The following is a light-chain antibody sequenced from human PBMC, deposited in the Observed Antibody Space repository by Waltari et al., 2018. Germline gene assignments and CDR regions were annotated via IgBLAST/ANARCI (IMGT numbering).Light chain of an antibody. CDR2: GAS. V-gene: IGKV3-15*01. J-gene: IGKJ2*01. Sequence: EIVMTQSPATLSVSPGERATLSCRASQIVTTNLAWYQQKPGQAPRLLIYGASTRATGIPARFSGSGSGTDFTLTINSLQSEDFAVYFCQQDNDWPPRDTFGQGTKLQIK. CDR1: QIVTTN. CDR3: QQDNDWPPRDT.